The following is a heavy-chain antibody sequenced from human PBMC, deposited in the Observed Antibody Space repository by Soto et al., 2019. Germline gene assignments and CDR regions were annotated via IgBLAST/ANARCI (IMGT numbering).Heavy chain of an antibody. Sequence: PSETLSLTCAVYGGSFSGYYWSWIRQPPGKGLEWIGEINHSGSTNYNPSLKSRVTISVDTSKNQFSLKLSSVTAADTAVYYCVIGRRRYCSGGSCYEIWFDPWGQGTLVTVSS. CDR3: VIGRRRYCSGGSCYEIWFDP. CDR1: GGSFSGYY. D-gene: IGHD2-15*01. CDR2: INHSGST. V-gene: IGHV4-34*01. J-gene: IGHJ5*02.